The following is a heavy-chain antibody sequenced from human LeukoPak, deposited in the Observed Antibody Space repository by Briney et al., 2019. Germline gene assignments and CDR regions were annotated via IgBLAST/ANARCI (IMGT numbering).Heavy chain of an antibody. J-gene: IGHJ4*02. V-gene: IGHV4-61*02. D-gene: IGHD6-19*01. CDR2: IYSSGRT. Sequence: PSQTLSLTCNVSVGSISIGNYYWSWIWQPAGRGLEWIGRIYSSGRTNYNPSLKSRVTISVDTSKNQFSLNLSSVTATDTAVYYCARDIHTSDWTKFDYWGQGTLVTVSS. CDR1: VGSISIGNYY. CDR3: ARDIHTSDWTKFDY.